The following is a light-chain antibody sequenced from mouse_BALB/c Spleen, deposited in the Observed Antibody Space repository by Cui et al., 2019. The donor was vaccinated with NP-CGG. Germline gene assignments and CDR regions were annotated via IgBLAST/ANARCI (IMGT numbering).Light chain of an antibody. Sequence: QAVVTQESVLTTSPGETVTLTCRSSIGAVTTSNYANWVQEKPDHLFTGLIGGTNNRVPGVPARFSGSLIGNKAALTITGVQTEDEAIYFCALWYSNHWVFGGGTKLTVL. V-gene: IGLV1*01. CDR3: ALWYSNHWV. CDR1: IGAVTTSNY. CDR2: GTN. J-gene: IGLJ1*01.